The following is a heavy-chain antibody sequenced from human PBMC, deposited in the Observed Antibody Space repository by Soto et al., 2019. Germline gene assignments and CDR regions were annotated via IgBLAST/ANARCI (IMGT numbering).Heavy chain of an antibody. CDR3: AKDQEHRAIDY. CDR1: GVTFSSYG. V-gene: IGHV3-30*18. Sequence: GGSLGLSSAASGVTFSSYGMHWVRQAPGKGLEWVAVISYDGSNKYYADSVKGRFTISRDNSKNTLYLQMNSLRAEDTAVYYCAKDQEHRAIDYWGQGTLVTVSS. CDR2: ISYDGSNK. J-gene: IGHJ4*02. D-gene: IGHD1-1*01.